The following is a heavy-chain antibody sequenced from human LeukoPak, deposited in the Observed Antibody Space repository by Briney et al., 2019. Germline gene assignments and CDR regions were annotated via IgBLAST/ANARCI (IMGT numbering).Heavy chain of an antibody. CDR1: GFTFSSYG. V-gene: IGHV3-30*02. Sequence: GGSLRLSCVVSGFTFSSYGMHWVRQAPGKGLEWVAFIRYDGDNKNYADSVKGRFTISRDTSKNTLYLQMNSLRAEDTAVYYCAKQDYYDSSGYWGYWGQGTLVTVSS. J-gene: IGHJ4*02. CDR3: AKQDYYDSSGYWGY. D-gene: IGHD3-22*01. CDR2: IRYDGDNK.